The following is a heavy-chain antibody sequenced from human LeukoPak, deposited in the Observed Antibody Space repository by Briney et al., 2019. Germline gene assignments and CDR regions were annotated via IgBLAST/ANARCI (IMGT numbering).Heavy chain of an antibody. CDR1: GFTFSSYA. V-gene: IGHV3-30*04. CDR2: ISYDGSNK. CDR3: AREYSGYDYGMDV. Sequence: GGSLRLSCAASGFTFSSYAMHWVCKAPGKGLEWVAVISYDGSNKYYADSVKGRFTISRDNSKNTLYLQMNSLRAEDTAVYYCAREYSGYDYGMDVWGKGTTVTVSS. J-gene: IGHJ6*04. D-gene: IGHD1-26*01.